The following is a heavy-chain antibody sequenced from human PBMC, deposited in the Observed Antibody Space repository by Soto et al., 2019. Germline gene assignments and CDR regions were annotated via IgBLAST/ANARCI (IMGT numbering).Heavy chain of an antibody. CDR2: IGTAGDP. CDR3: ARGNVVAATVGYYGMDV. Sequence: PGGSLRLSCAASGFTFSSYDMHWVRQATGKGLEWVSAIGTAGDPYYPGSVKGRFTISRENAKNSLYLQMNSLRAGDTAVYYCARGNVVAATVGYYGMDVWGQGTTVTVSS. J-gene: IGHJ6*02. V-gene: IGHV3-13*05. CDR1: GFTFSSYD. D-gene: IGHD2-15*01.